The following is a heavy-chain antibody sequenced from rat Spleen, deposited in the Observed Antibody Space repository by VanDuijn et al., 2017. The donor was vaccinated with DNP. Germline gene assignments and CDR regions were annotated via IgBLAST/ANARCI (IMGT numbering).Heavy chain of an antibody. V-gene: IGHV5-7*01. CDR3: VRWNSGHFDY. J-gene: IGHJ2*01. D-gene: IGHD4-3*01. CDR2: ISYDGGGT. Sequence: EVQLVESGGGLVQPGRSLKLSCAASGFTFSDYNMAWVRQAPKKGLEWVATISYDGGGTKYADSVKGRFTISRDNAKNTLYLQMNSLRSEDMATYYCVRWNSGHFDYWGQGVMVPVSS. CDR1: GFTFSDYN.